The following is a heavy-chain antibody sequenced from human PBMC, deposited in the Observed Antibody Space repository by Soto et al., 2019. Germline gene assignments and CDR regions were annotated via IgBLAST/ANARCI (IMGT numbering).Heavy chain of an antibody. CDR1: GFTFSSYA. J-gene: IGHJ6*02. D-gene: IGHD3-10*01. CDR2: ISYDGSNK. V-gene: IGHV3-30-3*01. Sequence: QVQLVESGGGVVQPGRSLRLSCAASGFTFSSYAMHWVRQAPGKGLEWVAVISYDGSNKYYADSVKGRFTISRDNSKNKLYLQMNSLRAEDTAVYYCAREDPLWRIYYYGMDVWGQGTTVTVSS. CDR3: AREDPLWRIYYYGMDV.